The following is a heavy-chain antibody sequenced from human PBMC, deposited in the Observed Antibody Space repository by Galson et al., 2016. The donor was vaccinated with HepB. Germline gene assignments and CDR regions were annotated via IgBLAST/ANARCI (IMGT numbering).Heavy chain of an antibody. CDR2: IRSKNDGGTT. CDR1: GFTFGNAW. J-gene: IGHJ4*02. Sequence: SLRLSCAASGFTFGNAWMNWVRQAPGKGLEWVGRIRSKNDGGTTDYASPVQGRFTISRDDAKNTLYLQMNSLRGEDTAVYYCAKDHDGYTYGYSYSDHWGQGTLVTVSS. D-gene: IGHD5-18*01. CDR3: AKDHDGYTYGYSYSDH. V-gene: IGHV3-15*01.